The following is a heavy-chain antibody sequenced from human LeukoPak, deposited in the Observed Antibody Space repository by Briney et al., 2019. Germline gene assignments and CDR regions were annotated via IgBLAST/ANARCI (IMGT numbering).Heavy chain of an antibody. CDR1: GFIVSSNS. CDR3: ARLYGDRDRFDY. D-gene: IGHD4-17*01. V-gene: IGHV3-53*01. Sequence: GGSLRLSCAVSGFIVSSNSMSWVRQAPGKGLEWVSVIYSAGSTYYADSVKGRFTISRDNSKNTLYLQMNSLRAEDTAVYYCARLYGDRDRFDYWGQGTLVTVSS. J-gene: IGHJ4*02. CDR2: IYSAGST.